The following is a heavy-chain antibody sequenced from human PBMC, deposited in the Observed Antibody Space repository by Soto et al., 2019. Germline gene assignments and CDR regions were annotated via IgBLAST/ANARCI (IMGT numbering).Heavy chain of an antibody. CDR2: IIPIFGTA. CDR1: GGTFSVYA. CDR3: ARREDSGSAADAFDI. D-gene: IGHD1-26*01. Sequence: SVKVSCKASGGTFSVYAISWVRQAPGQGLEWMGGIIPIFGTANYAQKFQGRVTITADESTSTAYMELSSLRSEDTAVYYCARREDSGSAADAFDIWGQGTMVTVSS. J-gene: IGHJ3*02. V-gene: IGHV1-69*13.